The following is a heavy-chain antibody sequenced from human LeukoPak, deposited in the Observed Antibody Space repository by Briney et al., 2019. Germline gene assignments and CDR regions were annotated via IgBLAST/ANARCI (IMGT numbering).Heavy chain of an antibody. J-gene: IGHJ4*02. V-gene: IGHV1-18*01. CDR3: VRGPFTIFGVVQLKKEFDY. D-gene: IGHD3-3*01. CDR1: GYTFTNYG. Sequence: ASVKVSCKASGYTFTNYGISWVRQAPGQGLEWMGWISGYNGNTNYAQKFQGRVTMTTEKFTSTAYMELRSLRSDDTAVYYCVRGPFTIFGVVQLKKEFDYWGQGTLVTVSS. CDR2: ISGYNGNT.